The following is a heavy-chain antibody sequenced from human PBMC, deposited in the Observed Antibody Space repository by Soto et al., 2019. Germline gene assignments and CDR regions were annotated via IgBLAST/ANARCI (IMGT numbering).Heavy chain of an antibody. CDR1: GFSLGARGVG. D-gene: IGHD3-16*01. Sequence: QITVKESGPTLVKPTQTLTLTCSVSGFSLGARGVGVGWIRQPPGKTLEWLATIYWNDDKTYSPSLKSRLTITKDIAENQVVLKMTNMDPEDTATYFCAHSPWGAAPDYWGQGAVVTVSS. CDR3: AHSPWGAAPDY. V-gene: IGHV2-5*01. CDR2: IYWNDDK. J-gene: IGHJ4*02.